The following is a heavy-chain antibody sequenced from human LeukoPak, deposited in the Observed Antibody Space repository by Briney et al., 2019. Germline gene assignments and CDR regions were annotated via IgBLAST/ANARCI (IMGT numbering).Heavy chain of an antibody. CDR2: IKQDGSEK. J-gene: IGHJ3*01. CDR3: ARLATAGATRSSFDF. D-gene: IGHD5-12*01. Sequence: GGSLRLSCAASGFTFSGYWMSWVRQAPGKGLEWVANIKQDGSEKYYVDSVKGRFTISRDNAKNSLYLQMNSLRAEDTAVYYCARLATAGATRSSFDFWGQGTMVTVSS. CDR1: GFTFSGYW. V-gene: IGHV3-7*03.